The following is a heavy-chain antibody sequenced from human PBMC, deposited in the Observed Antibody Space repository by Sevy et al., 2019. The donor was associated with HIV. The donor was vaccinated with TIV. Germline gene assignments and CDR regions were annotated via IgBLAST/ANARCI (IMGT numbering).Heavy chain of an antibody. CDR2: ISVYNGNT. V-gene: IGHV1-18*01. CDR3: ARGVYGDY. CDR1: GYTFNSYG. Sequence: ASVKVSCKTSGYTFNSYGISWVRQVPGQGLEWMAWISVYNGNTNYALKFQDRVTMTTDTSTSTAYMELRSLRSDDTAVYYCARGVYGDYWGQGTLVTVSS. J-gene: IGHJ4*02. D-gene: IGHD3-10*01.